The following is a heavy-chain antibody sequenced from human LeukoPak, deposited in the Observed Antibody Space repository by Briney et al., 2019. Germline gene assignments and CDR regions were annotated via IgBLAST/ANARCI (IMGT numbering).Heavy chain of an antibody. CDR1: GGTFSSYA. J-gene: IGHJ4*02. CDR3: AIAEYSYGYVVLGSFDY. D-gene: IGHD5-18*01. CDR2: IIPILGIA. V-gene: IGHV1-69*04. Sequence: GSSVKVSCKASGGTFSSYAISWVRQAPGQGLEWMGRIIPILGIANYAQKFQGRVTITADKSTSTAYMELSSLRSEDTAVYYCAIAEYSYGYVVLGSFDYWGQGTLVTVSS.